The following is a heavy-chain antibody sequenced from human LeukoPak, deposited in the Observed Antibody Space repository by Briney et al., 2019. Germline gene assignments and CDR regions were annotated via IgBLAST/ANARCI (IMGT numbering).Heavy chain of an antibody. CDR1: GYIVSGKY. V-gene: IGHV3-53*01. Sequence: PGGSLRLSCAVSGYIVSGKYMGWVRQAPGKGLEYVSVIYSGGSTYYIDSVKGRFTISRDNSKNTLYLQMNSLRVEDTAVYYCVTPGPTVTGGFEYWGQGTLVAVSS. CDR3: VTPGPTVTGGFEY. CDR2: IYSGGST. D-gene: IGHD4-17*01. J-gene: IGHJ4*02.